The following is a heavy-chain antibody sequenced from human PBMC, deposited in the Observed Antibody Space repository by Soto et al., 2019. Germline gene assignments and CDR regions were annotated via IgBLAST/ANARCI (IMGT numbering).Heavy chain of an antibody. J-gene: IGHJ4*02. V-gene: IGHV1-69*13. CDR1: GGTFSSYA. D-gene: IGHD3-22*01. Sequence: SVKVSCKASGGTFSSYAISWVRQAPGQGLEWMGGIIPIFGTANYAQEFQGRVTITADESTSTAYMELSSLRSEDTAVYYCAIPKEPMIVVVIGFDYWGQGTLVTV. CDR2: IIPIFGTA. CDR3: AIPKEPMIVVVIGFDY.